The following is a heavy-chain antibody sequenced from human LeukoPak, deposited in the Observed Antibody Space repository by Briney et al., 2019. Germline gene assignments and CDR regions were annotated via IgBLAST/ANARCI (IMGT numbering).Heavy chain of an antibody. Sequence: GGSLRLSCAASGFTFNDYAMYWVRQAPGKGLEWVTLISYDGYDKSYADSVRGRFTISRDNSRNTLYLQMDSLRSEDTAVYYCATLNDYGDPTFDYWGQGTLVTVSS. D-gene: IGHD4-17*01. J-gene: IGHJ4*02. CDR2: ISYDGYDK. CDR1: GFTFNDYA. V-gene: IGHV3-30-3*01. CDR3: ATLNDYGDPTFDY.